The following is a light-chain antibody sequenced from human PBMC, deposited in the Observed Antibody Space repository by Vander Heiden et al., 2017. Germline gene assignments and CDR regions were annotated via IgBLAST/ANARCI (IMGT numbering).Light chain of an antibody. V-gene: IGKV2-30*01. CDR2: KVS. CDR1: QSLVYSDGNTY. J-gene: IGKJ5*01. Sequence: DVVMTQSPLSLPVTLGQPASISCRSSQSLVYSDGNTYLNWFQQRQGQSPRRLIYKVSNRDSGVPDRFSGSGSGTDFTLKISRVEAEDVGVYYCMQGTHWPPITFGQGTRLEIK. CDR3: MQGTHWPPIT.